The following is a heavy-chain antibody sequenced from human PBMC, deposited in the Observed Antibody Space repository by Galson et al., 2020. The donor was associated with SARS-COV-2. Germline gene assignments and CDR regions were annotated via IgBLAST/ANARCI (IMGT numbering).Heavy chain of an antibody. D-gene: IGHD4-17*01. CDR3: ARVTVTYYYFDY. Sequence: ASETLSLTCTVSGGSISSGGYYWSWIRQHPGKGLEWIGYIYYSGSTYYNPSLKSRVTISVDTSKNQFSLKLSSVTAADTAVYYCARVTVTYYYFDYWGQGTLVTVSP. J-gene: IGHJ4*02. CDR2: IYYSGST. CDR1: GGSISSGGYY. V-gene: IGHV4-31*03.